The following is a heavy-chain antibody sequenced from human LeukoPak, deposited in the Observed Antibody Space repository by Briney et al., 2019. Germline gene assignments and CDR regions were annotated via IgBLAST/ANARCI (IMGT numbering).Heavy chain of an antibody. J-gene: IGHJ2*01. Sequence: SETLSLTCTVSGGSISSGGYYWSWIRQHPGKGLEWIGYIYYSGSTYYNPSLKSRVTISVDTSKNQFSLKLSSVTAADTAVYYCARDKESYDYGGKMKYFDLWGRGTLVTVSS. CDR2: IYYSGST. CDR3: ARDKESYDYGGKMKYFDL. CDR1: GGSISSGGYY. V-gene: IGHV4-31*02. D-gene: IGHD4-23*01.